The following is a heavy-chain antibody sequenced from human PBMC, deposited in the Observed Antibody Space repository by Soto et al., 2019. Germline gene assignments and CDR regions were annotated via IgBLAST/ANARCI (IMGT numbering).Heavy chain of an antibody. D-gene: IGHD6-19*01. V-gene: IGHV3-7*05. CDR3: AGGSGWESGT. Sequence: EVQLVESGGGLVQPGGSRSLSCAVSEFPFSTYWWTWVRQAPGKGLEWVANIKEDGGEKHYLESVRGRFTISRDNAKKSLYLEMNSLRADDTAVYYCAGGSGWESGTWGQGTLVTVSS. J-gene: IGHJ5*02. CDR2: IKEDGGEK. CDR1: EFPFSTYW.